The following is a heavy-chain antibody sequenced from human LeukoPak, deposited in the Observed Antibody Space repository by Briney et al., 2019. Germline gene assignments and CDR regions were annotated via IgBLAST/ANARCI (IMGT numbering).Heavy chain of an antibody. CDR1: GFTFSSYE. CDR3: ARGFRNGPFDC. CDR2: ISSSGSTI. J-gene: IGHJ4*02. Sequence: RGSLRLSCAASGFTFSSYEMNWVRQAPGKGLEWVSYISSSGSTIYYADSVKGRFTISRDNAKNSHFLQMNSLRVEDTALYYCARGFRNGPFDCWGQGTLVTVSS. V-gene: IGHV3-48*03. D-gene: IGHD2-8*01.